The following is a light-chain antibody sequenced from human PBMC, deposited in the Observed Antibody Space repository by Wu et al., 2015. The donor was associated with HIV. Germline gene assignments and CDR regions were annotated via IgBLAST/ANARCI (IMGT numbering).Light chain of an antibody. Sequence: LVLTQSPGTLSLSPGERATLSCRASQRVSISYLAWYQQKPGQAPRLLIYGVSTRATGIPDRFSGSVSGTDFTLTISRLEPEDFAVYYCQHYGASLYTFGQGTKL. CDR3: QHYGASLYT. V-gene: IGKV3-20*01. CDR1: QRVSISY. CDR2: GVS. J-gene: IGKJ2*01.